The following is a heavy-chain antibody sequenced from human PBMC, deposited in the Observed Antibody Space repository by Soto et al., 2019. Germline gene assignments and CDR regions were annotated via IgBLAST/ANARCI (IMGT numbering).Heavy chain of an antibody. CDR2: IYYSGST. CDR1: GGSISSGGYC. J-gene: IGHJ6*02. D-gene: IGHD2-21*01. Sequence: SETLSLTCTVSGGSISSGGYCWSWIRQHPGKGLEWIGYIYYSGSTYYNPSLKSRVTISVDTSKNQFSLKLSSVTAADTAVYYCARDRIVVVDYYYYGMDVWGQGTTVTVSS. V-gene: IGHV4-31*03. CDR3: ARDRIVVVDYYYYGMDV.